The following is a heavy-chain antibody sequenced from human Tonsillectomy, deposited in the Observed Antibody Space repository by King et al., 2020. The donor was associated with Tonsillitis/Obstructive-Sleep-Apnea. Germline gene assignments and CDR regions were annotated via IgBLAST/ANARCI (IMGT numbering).Heavy chain of an antibody. D-gene: IGHD3-3*01. Sequence: VQLQESGPGLVKPSQTLSLTCTVSGGSISSGGYYWSWIRQHPGKGLAWIGYIYYSGSTYYNPSLKSRVTISVDTSKNQFSLKLSSVTAADTAVYYGARGPLLGGISDFGGATGLYLDGWGEGTTVTVSS. CDR3: ARGPLLGGISDFGGATGLYLDG. CDR1: GGSISSGGYY. CDR2: IYYSGST. V-gene: IGHV4-31*03. J-gene: IGHJ6*01.